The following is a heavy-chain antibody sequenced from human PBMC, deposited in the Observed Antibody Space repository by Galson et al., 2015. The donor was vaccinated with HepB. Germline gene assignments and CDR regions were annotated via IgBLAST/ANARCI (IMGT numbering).Heavy chain of an antibody. V-gene: IGHV1-18*01. Sequence: SVKVSCKASGYTFTSYGISWVRQAPGQGLEWMGWISAYNGNTNYAQKLQGRVTMTTDTSTSTAYMELRSLRSDDTAVYYCARGRYSSSWFDYYYYGMDVWGQGTTVTVSS. CDR1: GYTFTSYG. CDR2: ISAYNGNT. D-gene: IGHD6-13*01. CDR3: ARGRYSSSWFDYYYYGMDV. J-gene: IGHJ6*02.